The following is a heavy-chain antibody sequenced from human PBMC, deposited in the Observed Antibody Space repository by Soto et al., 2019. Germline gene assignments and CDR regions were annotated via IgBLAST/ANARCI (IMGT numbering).Heavy chain of an antibody. CDR3: ARLGCHCSSASCFGFYVMDV. Sequence: SETLSLTCTVSGGSISSSSYYWGWIRQPPGKGLEWIGSIYYSGSTYYNPSLKSRVTISVDPSKNQFSLILTSGTGADTAVYYCARLGCHCSSASCFGFYVMDVWGQGTTVTVSS. CDR2: IYYSGST. CDR1: GGSISSSSYY. J-gene: IGHJ6*02. V-gene: IGHV4-39*01. D-gene: IGHD2-2*01.